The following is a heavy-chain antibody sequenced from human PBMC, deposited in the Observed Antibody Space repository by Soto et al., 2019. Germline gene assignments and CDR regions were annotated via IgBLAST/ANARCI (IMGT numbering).Heavy chain of an antibody. D-gene: IGHD3-10*01. CDR2: IYPGDSDT. CDR1: GYSFTNYW. CDR3: ARRITMARGVVPHAFDI. Sequence: GASLKISCKGSGYSFTNYWIGWVRQMPGEGLEWMGLIYPGDSDTRYSPSFQGQVTISADKSINTAYLQWSSLKAADTAMYYCARRITMARGVVPHAFDIWGQGTVVTVS. J-gene: IGHJ3*02. V-gene: IGHV5-51*01.